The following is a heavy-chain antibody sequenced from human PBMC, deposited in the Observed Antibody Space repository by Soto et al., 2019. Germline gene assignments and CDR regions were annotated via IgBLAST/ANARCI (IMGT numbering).Heavy chain of an antibody. V-gene: IGHV1-2*02. Sequence: ASVKVSCKASGYTFTGYYMHWVRQAPGQGLEWMGWINPNSGDTKYAQKFQGRVTMTRDTSTRTAYREVSRLTSDDTAGYYCARSLSTMGGRPAPGGQGTLVTVPS. CDR2: INPNSGDT. CDR1: GYTFTGYY. CDR3: ARSLSTMGGRPAP. J-gene: IGHJ4*02. D-gene: IGHD3-10*01.